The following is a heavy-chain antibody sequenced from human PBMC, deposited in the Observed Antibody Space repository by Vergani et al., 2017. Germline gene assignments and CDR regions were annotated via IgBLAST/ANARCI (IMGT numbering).Heavy chain of an antibody. CDR3: ALTVVPGLPTP. V-gene: IGHV3-21*01. Sequence: VQLVESGGGVVQPGRSLRLSCAASGFTFSSYSMNWVRQAPGKGLEWVSSISSSSSYIYYADSVKGRYTISRDNAKNSLYLQMNSLRAEDTAVYYCALTVVPGLPTPGGRGSLVTVSS. CDR1: GFTFSSYS. CDR2: ISSSSSYI. D-gene: IGHD4-23*01. J-gene: IGHJ2*01.